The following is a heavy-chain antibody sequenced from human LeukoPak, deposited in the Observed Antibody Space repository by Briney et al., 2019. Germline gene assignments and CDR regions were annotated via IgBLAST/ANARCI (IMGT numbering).Heavy chain of an antibody. CDR3: ASGYCSAGSCHNFDY. Sequence: QRWGSLRLSCAASGFTFSTYSMNWVRHAPGKGLEWVSYISSTSGTIYYADSVKGRFTISRDNAKSTLYLQMNSLRAEDTAVYYCASGYCSAGSCHNFDYWGQGTLVTVSS. CDR1: GFTFSTYS. J-gene: IGHJ4*02. CDR2: ISSTSGTI. V-gene: IGHV3-48*01. D-gene: IGHD2-15*01.